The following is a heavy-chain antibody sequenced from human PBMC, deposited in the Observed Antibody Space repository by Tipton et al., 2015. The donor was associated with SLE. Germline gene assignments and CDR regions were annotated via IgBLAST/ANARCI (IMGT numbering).Heavy chain of an antibody. Sequence: TLSLTCTVSGGSISSHYWSWIRQPPGKGLEWIGYIYYSGSTYYNPSLKSRVTISVDTSKNQFSLKLSSVTAADTAVYYCARGTYYDFWSGYYIRWFDPWGQGTLVTVSS. CDR1: GGSISSHY. J-gene: IGHJ5*02. CDR3: ARGTYYDFWSGYYIRWFDP. D-gene: IGHD3-3*01. V-gene: IGHV4-59*11. CDR2: IYYSGST.